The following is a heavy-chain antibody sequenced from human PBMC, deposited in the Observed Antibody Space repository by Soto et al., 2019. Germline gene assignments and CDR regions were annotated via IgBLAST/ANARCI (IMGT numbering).Heavy chain of an antibody. V-gene: IGHV4-61*01. CDR2: IYSSGRT. CDR3: AREYANSPEDFDY. Sequence: SETLSLTCSVSGDSVNSDYYYWTWIRQPPGKGLEWIGYIYSSGRTNYNPSLRSRVTISLDTSRNQFSLKLSSVTAADTAVFYCAREYANSPEDFDYSGRGTLVTVSS. CDR1: GDSVNSDYYY. D-gene: IGHD2-2*01. J-gene: IGHJ4*02.